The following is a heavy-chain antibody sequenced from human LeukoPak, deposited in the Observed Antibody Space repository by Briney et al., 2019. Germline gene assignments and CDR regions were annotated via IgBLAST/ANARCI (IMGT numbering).Heavy chain of an antibody. CDR3: AKEPPQLLWFGEPIDY. Sequence: GGSLRLSCAASGFTFSSYSMNWVRQAPGKGLEWVSYISSSSSTIYYADSVKGRFTISRVNAKNSLYLQMNSLRAEDTAVYYCAKEPPQLLWFGEPIDYWGQGTLVTVSS. CDR2: ISSSSSTI. V-gene: IGHV3-48*01. J-gene: IGHJ4*02. D-gene: IGHD3-10*01. CDR1: GFTFSSYS.